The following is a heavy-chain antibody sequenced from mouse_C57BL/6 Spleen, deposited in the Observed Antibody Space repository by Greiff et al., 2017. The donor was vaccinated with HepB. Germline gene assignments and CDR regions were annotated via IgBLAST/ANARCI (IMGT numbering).Heavy chain of an antibody. J-gene: IGHJ3*01. CDR2: IYPRSGNT. D-gene: IGHD1-1*01. CDR3: ARENDDGPFAY. Sequence: QVQLQQSGAELARPGASVKLSCKASGYTFTSYGISWVKQRTGQGLEWIGEIYPRSGNTYYNEKFKGKATLTADKSSSPAYMELRSLTSEDSAVYFCARENDDGPFAYWGQGTLVTVSA. CDR1: GYTFTSYG. V-gene: IGHV1-81*01.